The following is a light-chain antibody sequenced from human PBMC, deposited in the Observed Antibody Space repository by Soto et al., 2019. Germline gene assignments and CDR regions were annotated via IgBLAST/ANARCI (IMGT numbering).Light chain of an antibody. CDR2: YNN. CDR3: AAWDDSLRACV. CDR1: DSNIGSNS. Sequence: QSVLTQEPSASGTAGQGVTISCSGSDSNIGSNSVYWYQHLPKTAPKLLIYYNNQRPSGVPDRFSGPRSGTSASLAISGIRSEDEADYYCAAWDDSLRACVFGTGTKVTVL. V-gene: IGLV1-47*02. J-gene: IGLJ1*01.